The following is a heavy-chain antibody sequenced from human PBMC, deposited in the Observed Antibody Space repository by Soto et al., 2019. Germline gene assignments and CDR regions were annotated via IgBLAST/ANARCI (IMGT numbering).Heavy chain of an antibody. CDR3: ASQGYCSGGTCGGY. CDR1: GFTFSSYW. J-gene: IGHJ4*02. CDR2: INSDGRSI. D-gene: IGHD2-15*01. V-gene: IGHV3-74*01. Sequence: EVQLVESGGGLVQPGGSLRLSCAASGFTFSSYWMHWVRQAPGKGLGWVSRINSDGRSISYVDSVKGRFTISRDNAKNTLYLQMDSLRAEDTAMYYCASQGYCSGGTCGGYWGQGTLVTVSS.